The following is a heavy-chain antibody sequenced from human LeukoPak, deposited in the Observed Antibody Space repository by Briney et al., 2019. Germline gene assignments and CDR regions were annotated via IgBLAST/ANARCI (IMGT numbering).Heavy chain of an antibody. V-gene: IGHV4-4*02. D-gene: IGHD3-16*01. CDR2: IYHSGST. J-gene: IGHJ6*04. Sequence: SGTLSLNSAVYGVSISSSNWWRWARPPPGKGLELIRAIYHSGSTNYKPSLKSRVTISVDKSKNHFSLKLSSVTAADTAVYYCAEGPFGITFGGVPLPDVWGKGTTVTVSS. CDR1: GVSISSSNW. CDR3: AEGPFGITFGGVPLPDV.